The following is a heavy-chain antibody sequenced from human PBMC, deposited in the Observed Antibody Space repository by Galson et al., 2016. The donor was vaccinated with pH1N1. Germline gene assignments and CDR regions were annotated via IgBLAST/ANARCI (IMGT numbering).Heavy chain of an antibody. D-gene: IGHD5-24*01. CDR2: ISYEGSDK. CDR1: GFAFNDYA. V-gene: IGHV3-30*04. J-gene: IGHJ3*02. CDR3: AREGKRWLQFEAFDM. Sequence: SLRLSCAASGFAFNDYAVHWVRQAPGKGLEWVAIISYEGSDKYYADSVKGRFTISRDNSKKMLYLQMSSLRAGDTALYYCAREGKRWLQFEAFDMWGQGTMVTVSS.